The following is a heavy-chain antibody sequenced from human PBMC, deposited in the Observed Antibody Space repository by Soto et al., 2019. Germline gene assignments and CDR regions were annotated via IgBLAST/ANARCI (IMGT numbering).Heavy chain of an antibody. CDR1: GGSISSGGHY. J-gene: IGHJ6*02. V-gene: IGHV4-31*03. CDR3: ATQGFYRMGV. Sequence: PSETLSLTCTVSGGSISSGGHYWSWIRQHPGKGLEWIGYTYYSGSTYYNPSLKSRVTISVDTSKNQFSLKLNSVTAADTAMFYCATQGFYRMGVWGRGTTVTVSS. CDR2: TYYSGST.